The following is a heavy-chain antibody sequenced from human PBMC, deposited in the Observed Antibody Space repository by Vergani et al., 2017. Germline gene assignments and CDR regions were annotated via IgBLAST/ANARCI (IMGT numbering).Heavy chain of an antibody. Sequence: QVQLVQSGAEVKKPGASVKVSCKASGYTFTGYYMHWVRQAPGQGLEWMGWINPNSGGTNYAQKFQGRVTMTRDTSISTAYMELSRLRSDDTAVYYCARERRGIVVTTNWFDPWGQGTLVTVSS. CDR3: ARERRGIVVTTNWFDP. D-gene: IGHD2-21*01. CDR1: GYTFTGYY. CDR2: INPNSGGT. J-gene: IGHJ5*02. V-gene: IGHV1-2*02.